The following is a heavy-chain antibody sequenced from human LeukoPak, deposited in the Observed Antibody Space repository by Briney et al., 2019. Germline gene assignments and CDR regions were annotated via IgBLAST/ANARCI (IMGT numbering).Heavy chain of an antibody. CDR3: ARAALHFGEAHYYYYMDV. J-gene: IGHJ6*03. CDR2: INPSGGST. Sequence: GASVKVSCKASGYTFTSYYMHWVRQAPGQGLEWMGIINPSGGSTSYAQKFQGRVTMTRDTSTSTVYMELSSLRSEDTAVYYCARAALHFGEAHYYYYMDVWGKGTTVTISS. V-gene: IGHV1-46*01. D-gene: IGHD3-10*01. CDR1: GYTFTSYY.